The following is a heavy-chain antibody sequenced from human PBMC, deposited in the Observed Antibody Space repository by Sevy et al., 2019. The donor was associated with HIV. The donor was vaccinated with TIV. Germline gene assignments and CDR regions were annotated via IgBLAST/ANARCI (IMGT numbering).Heavy chain of an antibody. J-gene: IGHJ4*01. V-gene: IGHV1-2*02. Sequence: AAVKVSCKASGFTFSDYYMHWVGQAPGQGLEWMGWFNPNNRDSRSAHQFQGRVTLTGDMSISTAYMELTRLRSDDPXXXXXXXXXXXSHPWEFDWWGHGAMVTVSS. CDR2: FNPNNRDS. D-gene: IGHD1-26*01. CDR1: GFTFSDYY. CDR3: XXXXXXSHPWEFDW.